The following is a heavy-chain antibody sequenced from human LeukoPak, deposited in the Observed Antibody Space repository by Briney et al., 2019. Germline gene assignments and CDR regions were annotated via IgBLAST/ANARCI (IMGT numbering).Heavy chain of an antibody. V-gene: IGHV3-21*01. CDR1: GFTFSSYG. J-gene: IGHJ6*03. D-gene: IGHD3-10*01. CDR2: ISSVSTYI. CDR3: ARSELGYNYHYMDV. Sequence: GGTLRLSCAASGFTFSSYGMSWVRQAPGKGLEWVSAISSVSTYIYYADSVRGRFTISRDNAKNSLYLQMNSLRAEDTAVYYCARSELGYNYHYMDVWGKGTTVTISS.